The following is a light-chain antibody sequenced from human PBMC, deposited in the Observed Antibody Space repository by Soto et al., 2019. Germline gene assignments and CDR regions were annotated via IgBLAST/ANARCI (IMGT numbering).Light chain of an antibody. V-gene: IGLV2-8*01. CDR1: SSDVGGYNY. CDR3: SSYAGSNNFGYV. CDR2: EVS. J-gene: IGLJ1*01. Sequence: QSVLTQPPSASGSPGQSVTISCTGTSSDVGGYNYVSWYQQHPGKAPKLMIYEVSKRPSGVPDRSSGSKSGNPASLTVSGLQAEDEADYYCSSYAGSNNFGYVFGTGTKVTVL.